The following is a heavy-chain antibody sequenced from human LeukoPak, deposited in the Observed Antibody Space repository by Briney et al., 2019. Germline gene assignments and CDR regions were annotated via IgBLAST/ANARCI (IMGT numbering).Heavy chain of an antibody. D-gene: IGHD5-24*01. Sequence: QPGGSLRLSCSASGFTFSSCAMHWVRQAPGKGLEWVALIWYDGSNKYYADSVKGRFTISRDNSKNTVHLHMNSLRAEDTAVYYCARAFVEMAIFAFDNWGQGTLVTVSS. J-gene: IGHJ4*02. CDR3: ARAFVEMAIFAFDN. V-gene: IGHV3-33*08. CDR1: GFTFSSCA. CDR2: IWYDGSNK.